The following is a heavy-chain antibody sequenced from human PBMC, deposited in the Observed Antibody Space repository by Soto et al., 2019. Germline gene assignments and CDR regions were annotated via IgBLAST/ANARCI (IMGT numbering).Heavy chain of an antibody. CDR3: ASNRAARRFYYGMDV. Sequence: QVQLQQWGAGLLKPSETLSLTCAVYGGSFSGYYWSWIRQPPGKGLEWIGEINHSGSTNYNPSLKSRVTISVDTSKNQISLKLSSVTAADTAVYYCASNRAARRFYYGMDVWGQGTTVTVSS. J-gene: IGHJ6*02. CDR1: GGSFSGYY. D-gene: IGHD6-6*01. CDR2: INHSGST. V-gene: IGHV4-34*01.